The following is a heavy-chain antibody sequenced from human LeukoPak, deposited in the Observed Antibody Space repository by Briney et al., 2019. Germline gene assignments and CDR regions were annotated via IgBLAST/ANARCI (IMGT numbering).Heavy chain of an antibody. CDR1: GYTLTELS. CDR3: ATPLSTDTVPAAMDEGYYYYGMDV. D-gene: IGHD2-2*01. Sequence: ASVKVSCKVSGYTLTELSMHWVRQAPGKGLEWMGGFDPEDGETIYAQKFQGRVTMTEDTSTDTAYMELSSLRSEDTAVYYCATPLSTDTVPAAMDEGYYYYGMDVWGQGTTVTVSS. V-gene: IGHV1-24*01. CDR2: FDPEDGET. J-gene: IGHJ6*02.